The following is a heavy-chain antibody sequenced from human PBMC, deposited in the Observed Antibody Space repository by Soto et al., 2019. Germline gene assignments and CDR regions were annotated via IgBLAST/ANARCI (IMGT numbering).Heavy chain of an antibody. Sequence: EVKLVESGGGLVQPGRSLRLSCAASGFTSNDYAMHWVRQAPGKGLEWVSGIYYNSDRIDYGDSGKGRFATSRDNAKNSLYLHMNSLRPEDTAVYYCVKDVLPGGADYWGPGTLVTVSS. CDR3: VKDVLPGGADY. V-gene: IGHV3-9*02. J-gene: IGHJ4*02. D-gene: IGHD3-16*01. CDR2: IYYNSDRI. CDR1: GFTSNDYA.